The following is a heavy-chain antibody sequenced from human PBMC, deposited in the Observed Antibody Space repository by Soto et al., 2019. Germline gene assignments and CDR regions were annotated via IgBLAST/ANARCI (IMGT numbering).Heavy chain of an antibody. D-gene: IGHD5-12*01. CDR3: ARGGYNSYYFDF. V-gene: IGHV4-59*01. J-gene: IGHJ4*02. Sequence: PSETLSLTCTVSGASLDDFYWSWIRQPPGKAPEWIAYISDSGSANYNPSLRSRVIISVDTSNNQFSLKLTSVTAADTAVYYCARGGYNSYYFDFWGQGTLVTVSS. CDR1: GASLDDFY. CDR2: ISDSGSA.